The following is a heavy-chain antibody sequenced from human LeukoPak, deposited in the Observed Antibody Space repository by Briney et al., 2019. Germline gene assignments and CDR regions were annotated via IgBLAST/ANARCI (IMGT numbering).Heavy chain of an antibody. CDR2: INPSGGST. CDR1: GYTLTSYY. V-gene: IGHV1-46*01. Sequence: GASVKVSCKSSGYTLTSYYMHWVRQAPGQGLEWMGIINPSGGSTNYAQKFQGRVTMTTDTSTSTAYMELRSLRSDDTAVYYCARDTEVVVADYWGQGTLVTVSS. CDR3: ARDTEVVVADY. J-gene: IGHJ4*02. D-gene: IGHD2-15*01.